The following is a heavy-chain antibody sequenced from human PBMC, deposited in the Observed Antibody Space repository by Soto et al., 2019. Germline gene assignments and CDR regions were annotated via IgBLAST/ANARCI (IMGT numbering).Heavy chain of an antibody. J-gene: IGHJ6*04. CDR2: ISGGGDGT. Sequence: GGSLRLSCAASGFTFSTYAMSWVRQAPGKGLEWVSTISGGGDGTYYADSVKGRFTISRDNSKNTMYLQMDSLRAEDTAVYYCAKDRPATSSSKMDVWGKGTTVTVSS. CDR3: AKDRPATSSSKMDV. CDR1: GFTFSTYA. D-gene: IGHD6-6*01. V-gene: IGHV3-23*01.